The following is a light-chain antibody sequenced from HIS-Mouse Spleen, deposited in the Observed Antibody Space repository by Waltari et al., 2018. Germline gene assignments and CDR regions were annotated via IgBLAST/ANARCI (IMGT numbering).Light chain of an antibody. CDR3: QSYDSSLSWV. CDR2: GNS. Sequence: QSVLTQQPSVSGAPGQRVTISCTGSSSNIGAGYDVHWYQQLPGTAPKLLIYGNSNRPSGVPDRFSGSKSGTSASLAITGLQAEDEADYYCQSYDSSLSWVFGGGTKLTVL. CDR1: SSNIGAGYD. J-gene: IGLJ3*02. V-gene: IGLV1-40*01.